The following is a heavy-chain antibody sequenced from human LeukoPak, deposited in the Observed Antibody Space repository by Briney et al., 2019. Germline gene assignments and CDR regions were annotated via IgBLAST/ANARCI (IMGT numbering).Heavy chain of an antibody. D-gene: IGHD3-10*01. V-gene: IGHV3-30*03. Sequence: PGRSLRLSCAASGFTFRNYGMQWYRQTPGKGLGWVALISYDGSDKYYAESVKGRFSISRDNSKNTLYLQMNSMRAEDTAVYYCASLRSGSGTFYNDYWGEGTLVTVSS. CDR1: GFTFRNYG. J-gene: IGHJ4*02. CDR2: ISYDGSDK. CDR3: ASLRSGSGTFYNDY.